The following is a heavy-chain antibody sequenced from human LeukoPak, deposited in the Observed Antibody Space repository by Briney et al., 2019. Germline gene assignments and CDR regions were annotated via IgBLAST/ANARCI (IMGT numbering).Heavy chain of an antibody. CDR2: ISWNSGSI. CDR3: ARAEACSYDEACYYYYGMDV. CDR1: GFTFDDYA. J-gene: IGHJ6*02. Sequence: GRSLRLSCAASGFTFDDYAMHWVRQAPGKGLEWVSGISWNSGSIGYADSVKGRFTISRDNAKNSLYLQMNSLRAEDTALYYCARAEACSYDEACYYYYGMDVWGQGTTVTVSS. D-gene: IGHD6-13*01. V-gene: IGHV3-9*01.